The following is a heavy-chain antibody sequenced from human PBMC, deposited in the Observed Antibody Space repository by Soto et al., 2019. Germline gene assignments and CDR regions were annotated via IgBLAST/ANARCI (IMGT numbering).Heavy chain of an antibody. CDR3: ARSPGRWSRAVAGNFDY. CDR2: ISSSSSYT. CDR1: GFTFSDYY. V-gene: IGHV3-11*06. D-gene: IGHD6-19*01. Sequence: QVQLVESGGGLVKPGGSLRLSCAASGFTFSDYYMSWIRQAPGKGLEWVSYISSSSSYTNYADSVKGRFTISRDNAKNSLYLQMNSLRAEDTAVYYCARSPGRWSRAVAGNFDYWGQGTLVTVSS. J-gene: IGHJ4*02.